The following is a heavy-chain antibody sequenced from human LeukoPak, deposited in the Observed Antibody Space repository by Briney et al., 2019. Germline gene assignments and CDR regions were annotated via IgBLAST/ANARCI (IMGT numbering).Heavy chain of an antibody. CDR1: GYTFTSYY. D-gene: IGHD5-18*01. CDR2: INPSGGST. V-gene: IGHV1-46*01. Sequence: GASVTVSCKASGYTFTSYYMHWVRQAPGQGLEWMGIINPSGGSTSYAQKSQGRVTMTRDTSTSTVYMELSSLRSEDTAVYYCARDGGGYSYGYWFDPWGQGTLVTVSS. CDR3: ARDGGGYSYGYWFDP. J-gene: IGHJ5*02.